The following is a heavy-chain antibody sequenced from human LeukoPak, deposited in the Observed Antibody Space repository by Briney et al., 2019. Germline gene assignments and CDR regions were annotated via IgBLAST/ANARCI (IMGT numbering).Heavy chain of an antibody. CDR1: GFTVSSNY. Sequence: PGGSLRLSCAATGFTVSSNYMSRVRRAPGKGLEWVSVIYSGGSTYYADSVKGRFTISRHNSKNTLYLQMNSLRAEDTAVYYCASGAPFDPWGQGTLVTVSS. V-gene: IGHV3-53*04. CDR3: ASGAPFDP. J-gene: IGHJ5*02. CDR2: IYSGGST. D-gene: IGHD4/OR15-4a*01.